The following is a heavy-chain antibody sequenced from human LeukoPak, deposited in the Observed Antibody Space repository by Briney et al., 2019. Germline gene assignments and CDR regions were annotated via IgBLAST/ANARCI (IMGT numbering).Heavy chain of an antibody. D-gene: IGHD1-26*01. CDR1: GGSISNYY. Sequence: SATLSLTCTVSGGSISNYYWSWIRQPAGKGLEWIGRIYFSGSTNYNPSLKSRVTMSLDTSKNQFSLGVRFVTAADTAVYYCAREGGSYPLYYYGMDVWGQGTTVTVSS. CDR2: IYFSGST. CDR3: AREGGSYPLYYYGMDV. V-gene: IGHV4-4*07. J-gene: IGHJ6*02.